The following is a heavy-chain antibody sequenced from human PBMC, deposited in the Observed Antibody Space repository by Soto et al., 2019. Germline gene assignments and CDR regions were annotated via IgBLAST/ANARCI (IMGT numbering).Heavy chain of an antibody. Sequence: EVQLMESGGGLVKPGGSLRLSCAASGFTFSTYSMNWVRQAPGKGLEWVSSISSSSSYIYYADSVKGRFTISRDNATNSLYLQMNSLRAEDTAVYYCAREEGHSGYDLWGQGTLVTVSS. CDR2: ISSSSSYI. CDR1: GFTFSTYS. J-gene: IGHJ4*02. V-gene: IGHV3-21*01. CDR3: AREEGHSGYDL. D-gene: IGHD5-12*01.